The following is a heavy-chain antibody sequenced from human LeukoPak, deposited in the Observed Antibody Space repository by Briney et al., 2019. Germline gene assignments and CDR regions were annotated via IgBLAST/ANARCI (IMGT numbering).Heavy chain of an antibody. D-gene: IGHD4-17*01. CDR3: ARHNYDDYVFDI. CDR1: GGSLSIYY. V-gene: IGHV4-59*08. Sequence: SETLSLTCTVSGGSLSIYYFSWIRQSPGKGLEWIAYINYSGSASYNPSLKSRVTMSVDTSKQFSLSLSSVTAADTAVYYCARHNYDDYVFDIWGQGTKVTVSS. J-gene: IGHJ3*02. CDR2: INYSGSA.